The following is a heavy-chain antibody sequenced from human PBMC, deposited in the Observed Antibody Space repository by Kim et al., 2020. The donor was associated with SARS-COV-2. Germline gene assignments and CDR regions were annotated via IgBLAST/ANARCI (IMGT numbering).Heavy chain of an antibody. CDR3: ARGRGAAGPLNY. V-gene: IGHV4-38-2*02. CDR1: GYSISSGYY. Sequence: SETLSLTCTVSGYSISSGYYWGWIRQPPGKGLEWIGSIYHSGSTYYNPSIKSRVAISVDTSKNQFSLKLSSVTAADTAVYYCARGRGAAGPLNYWGQGTLVTVSS. CDR2: IYHSGST. D-gene: IGHD1-26*01. J-gene: IGHJ4*02.